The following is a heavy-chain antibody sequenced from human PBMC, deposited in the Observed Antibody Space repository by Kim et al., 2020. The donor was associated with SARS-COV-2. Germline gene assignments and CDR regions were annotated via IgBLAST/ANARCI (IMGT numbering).Heavy chain of an antibody. J-gene: IGHJ6*02. CDR3: ARLGPVTANYFYGMDV. D-gene: IGHD2-21*02. Sequence: SGRGSFTISRDNSRNTVYCQMNSLRAEDTAVYYCARLGPVTANYFYGMDVWGQGTTVTVSS. V-gene: IGHV3-53*01.